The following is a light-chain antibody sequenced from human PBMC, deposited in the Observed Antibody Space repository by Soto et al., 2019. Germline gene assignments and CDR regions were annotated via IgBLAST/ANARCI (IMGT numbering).Light chain of an antibody. Sequence: DIQMTQSPSSLSASVGDRVTITCQASQAISNYLNWYQQKPGKAPKLLIYDASNLETGVPSRFSGSGSGTDFTFTISSLQPEDIATYYCQQYDNLLLTFGQGTRLEIK. CDR1: QAISNY. J-gene: IGKJ5*01. CDR3: QQYDNLLLT. CDR2: DAS. V-gene: IGKV1-33*01.